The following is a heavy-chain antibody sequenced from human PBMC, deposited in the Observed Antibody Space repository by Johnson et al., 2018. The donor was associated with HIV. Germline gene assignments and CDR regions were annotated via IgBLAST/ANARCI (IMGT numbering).Heavy chain of an antibody. CDR1: GFTFSSYG. J-gene: IGHJ3*02. D-gene: IGHD6-19*01. Sequence: QVQLVESGGGVVQPGTSLRLSCAASGFTFSSYGIHWVRQAPGKGLEWVAFIWHDGRDVYYADSVKGRFTISRDNSKNTLYLQMNSLRAEDTAVYYCAKGGSAVAVAFDIWGQGTMVTVSS. CDR2: IWHDGRDV. V-gene: IGHV3-30*02. CDR3: AKGGSAVAVAFDI.